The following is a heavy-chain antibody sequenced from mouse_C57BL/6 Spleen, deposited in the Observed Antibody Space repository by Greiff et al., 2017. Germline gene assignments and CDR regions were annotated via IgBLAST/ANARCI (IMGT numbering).Heavy chain of an antibody. CDR3: ARALLLRGFAY. V-gene: IGHV1-9*01. CDR1: GYTFTGYW. Sequence: VKLMESGAELMKPGASVKLSCKATGYTFTGYWIEWVTQRPGHGLEWIGEILPGSGSTNYNEKFKGKATFTADTSSNTAYMQLSSLPTEDSASYYCARALLLRGFAYWGQGTLVTVSA. D-gene: IGHD1-1*01. J-gene: IGHJ3*01. CDR2: ILPGSGST.